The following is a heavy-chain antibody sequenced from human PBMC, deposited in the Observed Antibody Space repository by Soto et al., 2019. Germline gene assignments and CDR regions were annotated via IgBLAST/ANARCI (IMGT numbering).Heavy chain of an antibody. J-gene: IGHJ5*02. V-gene: IGHV3-11*01. CDR2: ISKDSGRAT. CDR3: AKENWANPDA. Sequence: GGSLRLSCAASGFIFRDWFMSWIPQAPGKGLEWISYISKDSGRATRYADSVKGRFTISGDNAKNSLFLQMNNLTVEDTAGYYRAKENWANPDAWGKGTLVTVSS. CDR1: GFIFRDWF. D-gene: IGHD7-27*01.